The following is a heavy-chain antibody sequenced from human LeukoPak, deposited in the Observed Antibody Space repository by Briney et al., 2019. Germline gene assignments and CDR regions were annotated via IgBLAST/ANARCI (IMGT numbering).Heavy chain of an antibody. D-gene: IGHD3-10*01. CDR1: GFIFSNYA. CDR2: ISDSGGGT. Sequence: PGGSLRLSCAASGFIFSNYAMTWVRQAPEKGLKWVSSISDSGGGTHYEDSVKGRFTISRDNSKNTLYLQMNSLRAEDTAIYYCAKDSGPGSYYPTGDEYWGQGILVTVYS. CDR3: AKDSGPGSYYPTGDEY. J-gene: IGHJ4*02. V-gene: IGHV3-23*01.